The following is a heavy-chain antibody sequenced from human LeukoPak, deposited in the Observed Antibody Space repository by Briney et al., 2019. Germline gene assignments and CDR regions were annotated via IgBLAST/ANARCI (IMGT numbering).Heavy chain of an antibody. V-gene: IGHV4-38-2*01. CDR1: GYFISSGYY. Sequence: SETLSLTCAVSGYFISSGYYWGWIRQPPGEGLEWIGSIYHSGSTYYNLSLKSRVTISVDTSKNQFSLKLSSVTAADTAVYYCARQGSGWYFDLWGRGTLVTVSS. CDR3: ARQGSGWYFDL. J-gene: IGHJ2*01. CDR2: IYHSGST. D-gene: IGHD3-10*01.